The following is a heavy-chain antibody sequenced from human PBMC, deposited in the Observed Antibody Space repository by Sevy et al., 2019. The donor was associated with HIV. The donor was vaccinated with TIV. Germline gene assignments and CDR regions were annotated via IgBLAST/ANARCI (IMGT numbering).Heavy chain of an antibody. CDR1: GGSISSYY. CDR2: IYTSGST. J-gene: IGHJ4*02. CDR3: ARYSSGWYLPSYFDY. Sequence: SETLSLTCTVSGGSISSYYWSWIWQPAGKGLEWIGRIYTSGSTNYNPSLKSRVTMSVDTSKNQFSLKLSSVTAADTAVYYCARYSSGWYLPSYFDYWGQGTLVTVSS. D-gene: IGHD6-19*01. V-gene: IGHV4-4*07.